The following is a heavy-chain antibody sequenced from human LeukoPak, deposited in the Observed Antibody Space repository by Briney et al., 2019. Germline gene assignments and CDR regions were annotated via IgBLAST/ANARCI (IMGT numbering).Heavy chain of an antibody. D-gene: IGHD3-10*01. CDR3: TSDRSSMVRGNFFGY. CDR2: LYSGGDT. Sequence: GGSLRLSCAASGFTVSTNYMSWVRQAPGKGLEWVSLLYSGGDTTYADSVEGRFTISRDNSKNTVYLQMNSLRAEDTAIYYCTSDRSSMVRGNFFGYWGQGTLVTVSS. J-gene: IGHJ4*02. V-gene: IGHV3-66*01. CDR1: GFTVSTNY.